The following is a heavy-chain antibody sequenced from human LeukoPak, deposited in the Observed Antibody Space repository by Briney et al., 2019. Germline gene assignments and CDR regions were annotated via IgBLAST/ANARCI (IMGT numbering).Heavy chain of an antibody. V-gene: IGHV3-23*01. Sequence: GGSLRLSCAASGFSLSAYAMSWVRQAPGKGPEWVSAISGAGGRTYYADSVKGRFTISRDNSKNTLYLQMDSLRAEDTAVYYCAKDRADNGDRLRFDPWGQGTLVTVSS. J-gene: IGHJ5*02. CDR3: AKDRADNGDRLRFDP. D-gene: IGHD4-17*01. CDR1: GFSLSAYA. CDR2: ISGAGGRT.